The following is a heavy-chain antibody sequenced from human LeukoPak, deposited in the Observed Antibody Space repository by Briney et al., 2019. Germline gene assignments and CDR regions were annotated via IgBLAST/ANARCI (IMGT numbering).Heavy chain of an antibody. CDR1: GFTFSSSA. J-gene: IGHJ4*02. D-gene: IGHD2-15*01. V-gene: IGHV3-23*01. CDR3: AKQLGYCSDGSCYFPY. Sequence: GGSLRLSCAASGFTFSSSAMSWVRQAPGKGLEWVSAISNNGGYTYYADSVQGRFTISRGNAKSTLCLQMNSLRAEDTAVYYCAKQLGYCSDGSCYFPYWGQGTLVTVSS. CDR2: ISNNGGYT.